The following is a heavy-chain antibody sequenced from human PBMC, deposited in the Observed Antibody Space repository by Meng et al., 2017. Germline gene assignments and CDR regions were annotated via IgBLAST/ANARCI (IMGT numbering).Heavy chain of an antibody. CDR3: ARDYGDHLGFDY. D-gene: IGHD4-17*01. J-gene: IGHJ4*02. CDR2: IYSGGST. CDR1: GFSVSSNY. Sequence: EVRLLGTWGGWIQPGGYVRLSCAASGFSVSSNYMRWVRQAPGKGLEWVSVIYSGGSTYYADSVKGRFTISRHNSKNTLYLQMNSLRAEDTAVYYCARDYGDHLGFDYWGQGTLVTVAS. V-gene: IGHV3-53*02.